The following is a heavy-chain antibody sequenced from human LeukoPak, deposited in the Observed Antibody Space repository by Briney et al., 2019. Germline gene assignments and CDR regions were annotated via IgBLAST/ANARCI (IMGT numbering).Heavy chain of an antibody. CDR3: ATRSGDFWSGYED. V-gene: IGHV1-24*01. Sequence: ASVKVSCKVSGSSLTDLNMQWVRQAPGKGLEWMGGFDPEQGKPIYAQKFQGGVTMTKETATDTAYMELTSLRSEDTALYYCATRSGDFWSGYEDWGQGTLVTVSS. J-gene: IGHJ4*02. CDR2: FDPEQGKP. CDR1: GSSLTDLN. D-gene: IGHD3-3*01.